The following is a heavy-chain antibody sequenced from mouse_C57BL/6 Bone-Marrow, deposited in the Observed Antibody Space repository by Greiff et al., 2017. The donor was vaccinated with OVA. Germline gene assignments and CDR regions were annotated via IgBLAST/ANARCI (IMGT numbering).Heavy chain of an antibody. CDR2: INPNNGGT. V-gene: IGHV1-18*01. D-gene: IGHD2-3*01. J-gene: IGHJ4*01. Sequence: EVQGVESGPELVKPGASVKIPCKASGYTFTDYNMDWVKQSHGKSLEWIGDINPNNGGTIYNQKFKGKATLTVDKSSSTAYMELRSLTSEDTAVYYCARVWLLRPYAMDYWGQGTSVTVSS. CDR1: GYTFTDYN. CDR3: ARVWLLRPYAMDY.